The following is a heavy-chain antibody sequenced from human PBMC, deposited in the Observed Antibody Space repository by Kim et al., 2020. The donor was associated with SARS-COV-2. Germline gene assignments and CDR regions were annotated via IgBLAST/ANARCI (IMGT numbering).Heavy chain of an antibody. D-gene: IGHD3-22*01. CDR3: ARGPYYYDSSGYFGLDY. CDR2: INSDGSST. CDR1: GFTFSSYW. J-gene: IGHJ4*02. Sequence: GGSLRLSCAASGFTFSSYWMHWVRQAPGKGLVWVSRINSDGSSTSYADSVKGRFTISRDNAKNTLYLQMNSLRAEDTAVYYCARGPYYYDSSGYFGLDYWGQGTLVTVSS. V-gene: IGHV3-74*01.